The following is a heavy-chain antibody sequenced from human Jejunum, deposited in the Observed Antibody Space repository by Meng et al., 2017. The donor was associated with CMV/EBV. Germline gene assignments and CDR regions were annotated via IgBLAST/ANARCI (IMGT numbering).Heavy chain of an antibody. CDR1: GFTFSNYW. CDR3: ARDPVRGGDLDN. Sequence: SCGASGFTFSNYWMTWVRQSPGRGLEWLANIKEDGTAKYYGDSVKGRFTISRDNAKSSLYLEMNSLGIEDTAVYYCARDPVRGGDLDNWGQGTLVTVSS. CDR2: IKEDGTAK. D-gene: IGHD2-21*02. V-gene: IGHV3-7*01. J-gene: IGHJ4*02.